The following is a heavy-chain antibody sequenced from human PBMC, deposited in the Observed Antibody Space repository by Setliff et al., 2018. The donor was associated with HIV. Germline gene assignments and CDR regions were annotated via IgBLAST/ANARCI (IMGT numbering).Heavy chain of an antibody. Sequence: LSLTCAVYGGSFSGYYWSWIRQSPGKGLECIGEINHTGSTNYNPSLKSRVAMSVDTSKNQFSLKLSSVTAADTAVYYCARLRYYDSSGYFHYFDYWGQGTLVTVSS. J-gene: IGHJ4*02. CDR3: ARLRYYDSSGYFHYFDY. D-gene: IGHD3-22*01. V-gene: IGHV4-34*01. CDR2: INHTGST. CDR1: GGSFSGYY.